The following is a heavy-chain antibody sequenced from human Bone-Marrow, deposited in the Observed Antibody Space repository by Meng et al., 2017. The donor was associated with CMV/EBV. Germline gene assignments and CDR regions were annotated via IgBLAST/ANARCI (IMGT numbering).Heavy chain of an antibody. CDR1: GFTFSSYW. D-gene: IGHD6-13*01. Sequence: GGSLRLSCAASGFTFSSYWMHWVRQAPGKGLVWVSRINSDGSSTSYADSVKGRFTISRDNAKNSLYLQMNSLRAEDTAVYYCARALHSSSWYAQSYYYYGMDVWGQGTTVTVSS. CDR3: ARALHSSSWYAQSYYYYGMDV. CDR2: INSDGSST. V-gene: IGHV3-74*01. J-gene: IGHJ6*02.